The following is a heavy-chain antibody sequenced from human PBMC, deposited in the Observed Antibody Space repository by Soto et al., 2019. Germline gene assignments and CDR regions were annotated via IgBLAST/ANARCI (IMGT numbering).Heavy chain of an antibody. D-gene: IGHD1-26*01. Sequence: EVQLLESGGGLVQPGGSLRLSCAASGFTFSSYGMNWVRQAPGKGLAWVSVISGSGGSTYYADSVKGRFTISRDNSKNTLYLQMNSLRVEDTAVYYCAKDTEEVVGATTDYWGQGTLVTVSS. V-gene: IGHV3-23*01. J-gene: IGHJ4*02. CDR3: AKDTEEVVGATTDY. CDR2: ISGSGGST. CDR1: GFTFSSYG.